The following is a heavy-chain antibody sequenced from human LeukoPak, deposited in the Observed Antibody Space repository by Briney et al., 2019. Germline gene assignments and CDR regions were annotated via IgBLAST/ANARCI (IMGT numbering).Heavy chain of an antibody. Sequence: GGSLRLSCAVSGFTFTSYWMSWVRQAPGKGLEWVANINEVGSDKYYVDSVKGRFTISRDNAKNSLCLQLNSLRVEDTAVYYCARGDDSSKIDYWGQGILVTVSS. CDR2: INEVGSDK. D-gene: IGHD6-6*01. CDR1: GFTFTSYW. J-gene: IGHJ4*02. V-gene: IGHV3-7*01. CDR3: ARGDDSSKIDY.